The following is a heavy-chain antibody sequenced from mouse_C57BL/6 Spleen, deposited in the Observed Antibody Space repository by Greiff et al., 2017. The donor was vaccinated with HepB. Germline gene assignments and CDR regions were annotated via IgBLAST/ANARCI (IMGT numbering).Heavy chain of an antibody. Sequence: VQLKQSGGGLVKPGGSLKLSCAASGFTFSDYGMHWVRQAPEKGLEWVAYISNGSSTTYYADTVKGRFTISRDNAKNTLFLQVTSLRSEDAAMYYCAAGSGFAYWGQGTLVTVSA. V-gene: IGHV5-17*01. CDR1: GFTFSDYG. CDR2: ISNGSSTT. CDR3: AAGSGFAY. J-gene: IGHJ3*01.